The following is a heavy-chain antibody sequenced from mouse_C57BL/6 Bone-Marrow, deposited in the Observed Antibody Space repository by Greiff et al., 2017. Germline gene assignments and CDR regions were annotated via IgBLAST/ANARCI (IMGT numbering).Heavy chain of an antibody. Sequence: QVQLKESGAELVRPGTSVKMSCKASGYTFTNYWIGWAKQRPGNGLEWIGDIYPGGGYTNYNEKFKGKATLTADKSSSTAYMQCSSLTSEDSAIYYCAREGGDGYFQFAYWGQGTLVTVSA. CDR2: IYPGGGYT. CDR1: GYTFTNYW. J-gene: IGHJ3*01. CDR3: AREGGDGYFQFAY. V-gene: IGHV1-63*01. D-gene: IGHD2-3*01.